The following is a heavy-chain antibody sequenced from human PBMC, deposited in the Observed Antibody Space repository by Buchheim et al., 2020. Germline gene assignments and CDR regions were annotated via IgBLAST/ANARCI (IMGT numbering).Heavy chain of an antibody. CDR1: GFTFSSYW. CDR2: IKQDGSEK. CDR3: ARVTTMVRGAEYYFDY. D-gene: IGHD3-10*01. Sequence: EVQLVESGGGLVQPGGSLRLSCAASGFTFSSYWMSWVRQAPGKGLEWVANIKQDGSEKYYVDSVKGRFTISRGNAKNSLYLQMNSLRAEDTAVYYCARVTTMVRGAEYYFDYWGQGTL. J-gene: IGHJ4*02. V-gene: IGHV3-7*01.